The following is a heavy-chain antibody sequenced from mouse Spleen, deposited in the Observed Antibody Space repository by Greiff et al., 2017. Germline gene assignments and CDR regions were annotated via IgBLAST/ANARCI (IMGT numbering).Heavy chain of an antibody. D-gene: IGHD2-14*01. CDR1: GYTFTSYW. V-gene: IGHV1-50*01. J-gene: IGHJ2*01. CDR3: AYYRYPLDY. Sequence: QVQLQQPGAELVKPGASVKLSCKASGYTFTSYWMQWVKQRPGQGLEWIGEIDPSDSYTNYNQKFKGKATLTVDTSSSTAYMQLSSLTSEDSAVYCCAYYRYPLDYWGQGTTLTVSS. CDR2: IDPSDSYT.